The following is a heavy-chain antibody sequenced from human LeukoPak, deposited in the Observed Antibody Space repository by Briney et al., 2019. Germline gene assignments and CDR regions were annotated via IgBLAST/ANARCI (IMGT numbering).Heavy chain of an antibody. CDR2: VTPSGDPT. CDR3: AKTPHYRFGEFDY. D-gene: IGHD3-10*01. J-gene: IGHJ4*02. V-gene: IGHV3-23*01. Sequence: GGSLRLSCAGSGFTFSTYGMNWVRQAPGKGLEWVSGVTPSGDPTYYADSVKGRFIISRDNSKNTMYLQMISLRAEDTGVYYCAKTPHYRFGEFDYWGQGTLVTVSS. CDR1: GFTFSTYG.